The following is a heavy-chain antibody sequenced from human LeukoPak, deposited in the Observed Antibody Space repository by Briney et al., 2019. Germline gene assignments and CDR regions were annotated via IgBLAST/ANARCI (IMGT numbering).Heavy chain of an antibody. CDR2: IWYDGSNK. J-gene: IGHJ4*02. Sequence: GGSLRLSCAASGFTFSSYGMHWVRQAPGKGLEWVAVIWYDGSNKYYADSVKGRFTISRDNSKNTLYLQMNSLRAEDTAVYYCARDVGNYYDSSGYFDYWGQGTLVTVSS. CDR1: GFTFSSYG. D-gene: IGHD3-22*01. CDR3: ARDVGNYYDSSGYFDY. V-gene: IGHV3-33*01.